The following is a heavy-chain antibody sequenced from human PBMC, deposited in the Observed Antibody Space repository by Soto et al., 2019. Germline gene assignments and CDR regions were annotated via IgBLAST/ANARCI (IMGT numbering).Heavy chain of an antibody. CDR2: ISAYNGNT. D-gene: IGHD1-26*01. Sequence: QVQLVQSGAEVKKPGASVKVSCKASGYTFTSYGISWVRQAPGQGLEWMGWISAYNGNTNYAQKLQGRLTMTTDTSTTTAYMRLRTLRSDATAVYSCASDRGSFALDYWGQGTLVTVSS. J-gene: IGHJ4*02. CDR1: GYTFTSYG. CDR3: ASDRGSFALDY. V-gene: IGHV1-18*01.